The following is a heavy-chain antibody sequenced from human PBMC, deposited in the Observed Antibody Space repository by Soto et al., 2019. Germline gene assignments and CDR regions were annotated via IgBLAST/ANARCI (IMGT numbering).Heavy chain of an antibody. J-gene: IGHJ6*02. Sequence: GGSLRLSCAASGFTFSSYAMSWVRQAPGKGLEWVSAISGSGGSTYYADSVKGRFTISRDNSKNTLYLQMNSLRAEDTAVYYCAKVRRRDTAMVTDYYYYGMDVWGQGTTVTVSS. V-gene: IGHV3-23*01. CDR1: GFTFSSYA. CDR2: ISGSGGST. D-gene: IGHD5-18*01. CDR3: AKVRRRDTAMVTDYYYYGMDV.